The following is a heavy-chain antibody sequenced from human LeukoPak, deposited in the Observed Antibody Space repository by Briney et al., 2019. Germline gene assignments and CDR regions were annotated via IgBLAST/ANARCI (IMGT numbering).Heavy chain of an antibody. D-gene: IGHD3-22*01. J-gene: IGHJ4*02. CDR2: IDTNTGNP. Sequence: ASVKVSCKGSGYTFTKYAISWVRQAPGQGLEYMGWIDTNTGNPTYAQGFTGRFVFSLDTSVSTAYLQISSLKAEDSAIYFCANCYDSSGFFSYWGQGTLVTVSS. CDR3: ANCYDSSGFFSY. CDR1: GYTFTKYA. V-gene: IGHV7-4-1*02.